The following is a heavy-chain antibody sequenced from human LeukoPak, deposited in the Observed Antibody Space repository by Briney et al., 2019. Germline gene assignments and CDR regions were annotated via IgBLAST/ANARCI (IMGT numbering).Heavy chain of an antibody. D-gene: IGHD3-22*01. Sequence: GGSLRLSCAASGFTFSGSAMHWVRQASGKGLEWVGRIRSKANNYATAYAASVKGRFTISRDDSKNTAYLQMNSLKTEDTAVYYCTRLLQNSSLIFDYWGQGTLVTVSP. V-gene: IGHV3-73*01. CDR1: GFTFSGSA. J-gene: IGHJ4*02. CDR2: IRSKANNYAT. CDR3: TRLLQNSSLIFDY.